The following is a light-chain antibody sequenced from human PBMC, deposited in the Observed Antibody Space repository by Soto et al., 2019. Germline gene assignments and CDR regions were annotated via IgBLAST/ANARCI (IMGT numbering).Light chain of an antibody. J-gene: IGLJ2*01. CDR3: QSYDSSLNGV. CDR1: SSNIGAGYD. V-gene: IGLV1-40*01. Sequence: QSVLTQPPSVSGAPGQRVTISCTGSSSNIGAGYDVHWYQQLPGSSPKLLIYDNNNRPSGIPDRFSGSKSGTSASLAITGLQAEDEADYYCQSYDSSLNGVFGGGTKLTVL. CDR2: DNN.